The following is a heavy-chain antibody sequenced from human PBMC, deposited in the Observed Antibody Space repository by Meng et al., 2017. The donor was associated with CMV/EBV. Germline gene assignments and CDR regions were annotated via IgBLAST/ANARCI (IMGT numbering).Heavy chain of an antibody. V-gene: IGHV2-5*02. CDR1: GFSLSTSGVG. D-gene: IGHD6-13*01. J-gene: IGHJ4*02. CDR2: IYWDDDK. CDR3: ARIAAAGRFDY. Sequence: QITFKDPAPTLVQPTQTLTLTCTFSGFSLSTSGVGVGWIRQPPGKALEWLALIYWDDDKRYSPSLKSRLTITKDTSKNQVVLTMTNMDPVDTATYYCARIAAAGRFDYWGQGTLVTVSS.